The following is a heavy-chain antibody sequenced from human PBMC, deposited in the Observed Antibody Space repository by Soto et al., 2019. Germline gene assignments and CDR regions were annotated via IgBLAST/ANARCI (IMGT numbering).Heavy chain of an antibody. J-gene: IGHJ4*02. CDR1: GFRFKSFV. CDR3: ARWGTTGGFDL. V-gene: IGHV3-30*19. CDR2: TSYDGNNK. D-gene: IGHD3-16*01. Sequence: QVQLVESGGGVVQPGTSLRLSCAASGFRFKSFVMHWVRQAPGKGLEWVAFTSYDGNNKDYGDSVKGRFTVSRDYSQNTLHLQMDFLRPEDTALYYCARWGTTGGFDLWGQGTLVSVSS.